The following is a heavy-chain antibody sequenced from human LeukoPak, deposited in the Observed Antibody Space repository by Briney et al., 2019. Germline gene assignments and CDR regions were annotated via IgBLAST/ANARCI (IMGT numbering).Heavy chain of an antibody. CDR3: ARAVDGIAAADFDY. Sequence: GGSLRLSCAASGFTLSSYWMSWVRQAPGKGLEWVANIKQDGSEKYYVDSVKGRFTISRDNAKNSLYLQMNSLRAEDTAVYYCARAVDGIAAADFDYWGQGTLVTVSS. J-gene: IGHJ4*02. V-gene: IGHV3-7*01. CDR1: GFTLSSYW. CDR2: IKQDGSEK. D-gene: IGHD6-13*01.